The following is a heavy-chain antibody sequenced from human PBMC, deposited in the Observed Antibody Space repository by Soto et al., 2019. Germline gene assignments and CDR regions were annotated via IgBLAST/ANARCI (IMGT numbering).Heavy chain of an antibody. CDR1: GGSISSNY. J-gene: IGHJ5*02. CDR2: IYYTGST. V-gene: IGHV4-59*01. Sequence: SETLSLTCTVSGGSISSNYWSWIRQPPGKGLEWIGYIYYTGSTSYNPSLKSRVTISVDTSKKQFSLKLSSVTAADTAVYYCASLGYTHNWFDPWGQGTLVTVSS. D-gene: IGHD5-18*01. CDR3: ASLGYTHNWFDP.